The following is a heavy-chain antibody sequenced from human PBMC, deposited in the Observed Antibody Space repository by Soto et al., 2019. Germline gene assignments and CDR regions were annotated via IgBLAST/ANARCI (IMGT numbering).Heavy chain of an antibody. J-gene: IGHJ4*02. CDR3: ARDNVVVVAATPGPY. V-gene: IGHV1-18*01. CDR1: GYTFTSYG. CDR2: ISAYNGNT. Sequence: ASVKVSFKASGYTFTSYGISWVRQAPGQGLEWMGWISAYNGNTNYAQKRQGRVTMTTDTSASTAYMELRSLRSDDTAVYYCARDNVVVVAATPGPYWGQGTLVTVSS. D-gene: IGHD2-15*01.